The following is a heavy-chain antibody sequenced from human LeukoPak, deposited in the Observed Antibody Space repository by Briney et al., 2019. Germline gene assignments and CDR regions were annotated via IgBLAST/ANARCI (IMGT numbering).Heavy chain of an antibody. CDR1: GGSMSSGDYY. CDR2: IYYSGST. CDR3: ARAGNGGDYYYGMDV. J-gene: IGHJ6*02. V-gene: IGHV4-31*03. D-gene: IGHD2-8*01. Sequence: SETLSLTCTVSGGSMSSGDYYWSWIRQHPGKGLEWIGYIYYSGSTYYNPSLKSRVTISVDTSKNQFSLKLSSVTAADTAVYYCARAGNGGDYYYGMDVWGQGTTVTVSS.